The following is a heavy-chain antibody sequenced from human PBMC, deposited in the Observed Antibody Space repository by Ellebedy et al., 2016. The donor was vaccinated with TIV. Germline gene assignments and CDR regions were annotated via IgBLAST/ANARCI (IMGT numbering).Heavy chain of an antibody. CDR3: TKGAWLDS. CDR2: ILGRDGAT. J-gene: IGHJ4*02. Sequence: GESLKISCVASGFDFSNFDMSWVRQAPGKGLEWVSVILGRDGATHTADSVKGRFTIFKDKSKRTLYLQMNSLRVEDTATYHCTKGAWLDSWGQGTLVSVSS. V-gene: IGHV3-23*01. CDR1: GFDFSNFD.